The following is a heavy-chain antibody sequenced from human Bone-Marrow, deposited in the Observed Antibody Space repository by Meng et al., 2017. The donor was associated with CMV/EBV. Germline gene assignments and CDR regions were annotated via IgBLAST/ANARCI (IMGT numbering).Heavy chain of an antibody. D-gene: IGHD3-3*01. V-gene: IGHV3-74*01. Sequence: GESLKISCAASGFTFSSYSMNWVRQAPGKGLVWVSRINSDGSSTSYADSVKGRFTISRDNAKNTLYLQMNSLRAEDTAVYYCARERAPLYDFWSGSFHYYYGMDVWGQGTTVTVSS. CDR2: INSDGSST. J-gene: IGHJ6*02. CDR1: GFTFSSYS. CDR3: ARERAPLYDFWSGSFHYYYGMDV.